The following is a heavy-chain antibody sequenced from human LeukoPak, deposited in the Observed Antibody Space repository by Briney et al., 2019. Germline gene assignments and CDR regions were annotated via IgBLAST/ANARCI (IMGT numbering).Heavy chain of an antibody. CDR1: GFTFSSYW. V-gene: IGHV3-7*03. D-gene: IGHD6-13*01. CDR2: IKQDGSEK. J-gene: IGHJ4*02. Sequence: GGSLRLSCAASGFTFSSYWMSWVRQAPGRGLEWVANIKQDGSEKYYVDSVKGRFTISRDNAKSSLCMQMNSLRAEDTAVYYCGRSAAAGFFDYWGQGTLVTVSS. CDR3: GRSAAAGFFDY.